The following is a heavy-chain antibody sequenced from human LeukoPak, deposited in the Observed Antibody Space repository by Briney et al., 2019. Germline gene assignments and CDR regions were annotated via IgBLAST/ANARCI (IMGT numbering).Heavy chain of an antibody. V-gene: IGHV4-34*01. CDR2: INHSGST. Sequence: SETLSLTCAVYGGSFSGYYWSWIRQPPGKGLEWIGEINHSGSTNYNPSLKSRVTISVDTSKNQFSLKLTSVTAADTAVYYCARDHYNESWFKHWGQGTLVTVSS. D-gene: IGHD3-10*01. CDR3: ARDHYNESWFKH. J-gene: IGHJ1*01. CDR1: GGSFSGYY.